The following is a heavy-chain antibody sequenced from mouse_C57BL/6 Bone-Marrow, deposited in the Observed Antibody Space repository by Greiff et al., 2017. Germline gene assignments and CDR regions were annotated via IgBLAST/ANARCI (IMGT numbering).Heavy chain of an antibody. V-gene: IGHV14-4*01. J-gene: IGHJ2*01. Sequence: EVQLQQSGAELVRPGASVKLSCTASGFNIKDDYMHWVKQRPEQGLEWIGWIDPENGDTEYASKFQGKATITADTSSNTAYLQLSSLTSEDTAVXYCTTDYYGSPYFDYWGQGTTLTVSS. D-gene: IGHD1-1*01. CDR1: GFNIKDDY. CDR3: TTDYYGSPYFDY. CDR2: IDPENGDT.